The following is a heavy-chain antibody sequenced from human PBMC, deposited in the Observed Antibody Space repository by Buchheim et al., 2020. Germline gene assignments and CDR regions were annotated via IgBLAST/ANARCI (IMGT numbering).Heavy chain of an antibody. CDR2: IKQDGSEK. Sequence: EVLLVESGGGLVQPGGSLRLSCAASEFTFSSYWMSWVRQAPGKGLEWVANIKQDGSEKYYVDSVKGRFTISRDNAKNSLYLQMNSLRVEDTAVYYCATSIYYYDSPRGWYFDLWGRGTL. CDR1: EFTFSSYW. V-gene: IGHV3-7*01. CDR3: ATSIYYYDSPRGWYFDL. D-gene: IGHD3-22*01. J-gene: IGHJ2*01.